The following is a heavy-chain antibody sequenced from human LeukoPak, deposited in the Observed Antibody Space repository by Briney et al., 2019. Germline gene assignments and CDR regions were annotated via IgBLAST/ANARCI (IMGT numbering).Heavy chain of an antibody. D-gene: IGHD6-13*01. CDR1: GYTFSDYY. J-gene: IGHJ3*02. CDR2: INPKSGGT. Sequence: ASVKVSCKASGYTFSDYYMHWVRQAPGQGLEWMGRINPKSGGTSYAQKFQGRVTMTRDTSISTAYMELSRLTSDDTVVYYCARVRIAAAGSIDVFDIWGQGTMVTVSS. V-gene: IGHV1-2*05. CDR3: ARVRIAAAGSIDVFDI.